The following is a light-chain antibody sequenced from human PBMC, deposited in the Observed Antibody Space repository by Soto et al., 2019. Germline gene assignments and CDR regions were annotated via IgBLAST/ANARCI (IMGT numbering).Light chain of an antibody. CDR2: WAS. Sequence: DLVLTLSPDSLAVSLDATATINCTSSQSVLYSSNTKNYLDWYMQKRGDHPKCLIYWASTRASRHPDRFICGGSGTDFTLTISSLQAVDVGVYYRQQYYSIPHTFGGGTKVDIK. CDR3: QQYYSIPHT. J-gene: IGKJ4*01. CDR1: QSVLYSSNTKNY. V-gene: IGKV4-1*01.